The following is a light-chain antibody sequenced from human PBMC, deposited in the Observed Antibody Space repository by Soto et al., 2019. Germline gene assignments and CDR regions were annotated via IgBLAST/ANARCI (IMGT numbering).Light chain of an antibody. V-gene: IGKV1-8*01. CDR3: QQYYSYPPT. CDR2: AAS. Sequence: AIRMTQSPSSFSASTGDRVTITCRASQGISSYLAWYQQKPGKAPKLLIYAASTLQSGVPSRFSGSGSGTDFTLSLSCLQSEDFATYYCQQYYSYPPTLGHGTKVDIK. J-gene: IGKJ1*01. CDR1: QGISSY.